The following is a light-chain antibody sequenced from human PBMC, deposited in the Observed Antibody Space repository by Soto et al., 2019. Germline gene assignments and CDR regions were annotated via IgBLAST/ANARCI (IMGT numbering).Light chain of an antibody. V-gene: IGKV1-39*01. Sequence: DIQMTQSPSSLSASVGDRVTITCRASQSVSSYLNWYQQKAGKAPKLLIYAASTLQSGVPSRFSGSGSGTDFTLVISSLQPEDFAPYFCQQTDRIPLTFGGGTKVEIK. CDR3: QQTDRIPLT. J-gene: IGKJ4*01. CDR2: AAS. CDR1: QSVSSY.